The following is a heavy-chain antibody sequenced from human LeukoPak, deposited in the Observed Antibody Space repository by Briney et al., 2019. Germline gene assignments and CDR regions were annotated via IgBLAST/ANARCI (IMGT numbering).Heavy chain of an antibody. J-gene: IGHJ6*02. V-gene: IGHV3-53*01. CDR1: GFAVSGSY. Sequence: QSGGSLRLSCAASGFAVSGSYMSWVRQAPGKGLEWVSVIYSGGSTYYADSVKGRFTISRDKSKNTLYLQMNSLRAEDTAVYYCARVASTSPCFYGVDVWGQGATVTVSS. CDR3: ARVASTSPCFYGVDV. CDR2: IYSGGST.